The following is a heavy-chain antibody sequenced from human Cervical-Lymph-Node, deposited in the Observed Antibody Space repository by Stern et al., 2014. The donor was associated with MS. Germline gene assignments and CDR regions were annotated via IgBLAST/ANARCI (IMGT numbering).Heavy chain of an antibody. Sequence: VQLVLAGAEVKKPRASVKVSCKASGYTFTSYGIIWVRLAPGQGLELIRWISAYNGNTNDAQKLQGRVTMTTDTSTSTAYMELRSLRSDDTAVYYCARGLLGSENAFDIWGQGTMVTVSS. CDR1: GYTFTSYG. CDR3: ARGLLGSENAFDI. J-gene: IGHJ3*02. D-gene: IGHD2-15*01. CDR2: ISAYNGNT. V-gene: IGHV1-18*01.